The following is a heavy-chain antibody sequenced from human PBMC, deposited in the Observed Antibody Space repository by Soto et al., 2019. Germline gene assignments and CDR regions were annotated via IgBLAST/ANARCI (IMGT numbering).Heavy chain of an antibody. J-gene: IGHJ3*02. V-gene: IGHV4-4*07. CDR3: AREGGAARHNAFDI. CDR1: GGSISSSY. CDR2: IYTSGST. D-gene: IGHD6-6*01. Sequence: PSETLSLTCTVSGGSISSSYWSWIRQPAGKGLEWIGRIYTSGSTNYNPSLKSRVTMSVDTSKNQFSLKLSSVTAADTAVYYCAREGGAARHNAFDIWGQGTMVTVSS.